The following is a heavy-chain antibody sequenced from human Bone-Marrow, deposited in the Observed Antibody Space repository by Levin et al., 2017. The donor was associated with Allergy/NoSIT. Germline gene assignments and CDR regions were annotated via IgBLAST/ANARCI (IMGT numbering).Heavy chain of an antibody. V-gene: IGHV3-23*01. CDR3: AIAGTSSPNFDY. Sequence: GGSLRLSCAASGFRFSSHALSWVRQAPGKGLEWVSAISSDAVGTYYADSVKGRFSVSRDNSKNTLSLQMNSLRAEDTALYYCAIAGTSSPNFDYWGQGTLVTVSS. J-gene: IGHJ4*02. CDR1: GFRFSSHA. CDR2: ISSDAVGT.